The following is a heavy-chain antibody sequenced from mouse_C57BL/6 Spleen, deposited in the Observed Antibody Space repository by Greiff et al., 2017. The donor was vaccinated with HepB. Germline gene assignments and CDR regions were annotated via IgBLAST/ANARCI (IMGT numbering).Heavy chain of an antibody. V-gene: IGHV14-4*01. CDR1: GFNIKDDY. Sequence: EVQLQQSGAELVRPGASVKLSCTASGFNIKDDYMHWVKQRPEQGLEWIGWIDPENGDTEYASKFQGKATITADTSSNTAYLQLSSLTSEDTAVYYWTTGTTVVATRAMDYWGQGTSVTVSS. J-gene: IGHJ4*01. D-gene: IGHD1-1*01. CDR3: TTGTTVVATRAMDY. CDR2: IDPENGDT.